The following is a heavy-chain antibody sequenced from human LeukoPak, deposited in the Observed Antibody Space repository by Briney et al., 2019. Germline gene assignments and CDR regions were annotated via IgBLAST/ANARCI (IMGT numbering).Heavy chain of an antibody. CDR2: IWHDGTNT. Sequence: PGRSLRLSCAASGFDFSSYGIHWVRQAPGKGLEWVAIIWHDGTNTYYADSVKGRFTISRDNSKNTLSLQMNSLRGEDTAVYYCARAARHKNTAMDLETVDYWGQGTLVTVSS. J-gene: IGHJ4*02. CDR3: ARAARHKNTAMDLETVDY. V-gene: IGHV3-33*01. D-gene: IGHD5-18*01. CDR1: GFDFSSYG.